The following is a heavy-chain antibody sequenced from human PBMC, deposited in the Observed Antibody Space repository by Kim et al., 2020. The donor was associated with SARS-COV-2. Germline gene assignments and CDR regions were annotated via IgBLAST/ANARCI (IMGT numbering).Heavy chain of an antibody. CDR3: ARDFGTPYYYYYGMDV. J-gene: IGHJ6*02. V-gene: IGHV4-59*01. D-gene: IGHD1-1*01. Sequence: SLKSRVTISVATSKNQYSLKLSSVTAADTAVYYCARDFGTPYYYYYGMDVWGQGTTVTVSS.